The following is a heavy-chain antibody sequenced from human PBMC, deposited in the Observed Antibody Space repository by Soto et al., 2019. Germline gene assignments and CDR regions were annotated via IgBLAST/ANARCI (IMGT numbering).Heavy chain of an antibody. CDR2: IYWNDDK. J-gene: IGHJ4*02. Sequence: SGPTLVNPTQTLTLTCALSGFSVSARGVGVGWIRQPPGKALEWLAIIYWNDDKLYRPSLQSGLTITKDTSKNQVVLTMTNMDPVDTATYYCAHSPWGAAPDYWGQGTPVT. D-gene: IGHD3-16*01. CDR1: GFSVSARGVG. CDR3: AHSPWGAAPDY. V-gene: IGHV2-5*01.